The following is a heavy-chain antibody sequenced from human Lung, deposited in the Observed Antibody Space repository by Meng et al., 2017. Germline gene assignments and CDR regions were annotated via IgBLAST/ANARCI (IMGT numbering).Heavy chain of an antibody. D-gene: IGHD4-23*01. J-gene: IGHJ4*02. CDR2: VYFSGST. CDR3: ARGGTVVNLGY. V-gene: IGHV4-61*08. Sequence: QVELEAVGPVMVRLSGPLTLTGTVSGASVRWGGSYWSRIRQPPGKGLEWIGYVYFSGSTNYNPSLKSRVTISLDTSKNQFSLKLNSVTAADTAVYYCARGGTVVNLGYWGPGTLVTVSS. CDR1: GASVRWGGSY.